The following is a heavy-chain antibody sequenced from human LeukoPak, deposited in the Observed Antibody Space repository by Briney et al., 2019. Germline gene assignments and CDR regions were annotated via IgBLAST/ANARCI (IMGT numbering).Heavy chain of an antibody. V-gene: IGHV3-9*01. D-gene: IGHD2-21*01. CDR2: ISWNSGSI. CDR3: AKDIGRFPHALDI. CDR1: GFTFSTYE. J-gene: IGHJ3*02. Sequence: PGGSLRLSCAASGFTFSTYEMKWVRQAPGKGLEWVSGISWNSGSIGYADSVKGRFTISRDNAKNSLYLQMNSLRAEDTALYYCAKDIGRFPHALDIWGQGTMVTVSS.